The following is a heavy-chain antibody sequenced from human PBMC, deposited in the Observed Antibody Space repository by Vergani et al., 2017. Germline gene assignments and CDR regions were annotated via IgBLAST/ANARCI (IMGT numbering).Heavy chain of an antibody. CDR1: GGSISSSSYY. CDR2: IYYSGST. J-gene: IGHJ3*02. CDR3: ARHPIAVAGTVAFDI. D-gene: IGHD6-19*01. V-gene: IGHV4-39*01. Sequence: QLQLQESGPGLVKPSETLSLTCTVSGGSISSSSYYWGWIRQPPGKGLEWIGGIYYSGSTYYNPSLKSRVTISVDTSKNQFSLKLSSVTAADTAVYYCARHPIAVAGTVAFDIWGQGTMVTVSS.